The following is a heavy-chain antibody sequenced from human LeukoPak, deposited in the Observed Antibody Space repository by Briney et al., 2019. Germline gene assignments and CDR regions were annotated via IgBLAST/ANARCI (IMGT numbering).Heavy chain of an antibody. CDR3: ARGSYGPDY. CDR1: AFTFSSYW. Sequence: PGGSLRLSCATSAFTFSSYWMSWVRQAPGKGLEWVANIKQDGSEKYYVDSVKGRFTISRDNAKNSLYLQMNSLRAEDTAVYYCARGSYGPDYWGQGTLVTVSS. D-gene: IGHD5-18*01. V-gene: IGHV3-7*04. J-gene: IGHJ4*02. CDR2: IKQDGSEK.